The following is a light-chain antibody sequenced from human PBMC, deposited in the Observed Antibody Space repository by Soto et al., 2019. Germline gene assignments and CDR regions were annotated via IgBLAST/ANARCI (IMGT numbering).Light chain of an antibody. CDR1: QDIATS. CDR2: DAS. Sequence: QPHSSLSASVGNRVTITCRASQDIATSLNWYQQKPGKAPKLLIYDASNLETGVPSRFSGGGSGTHFTFTISNLQPEDIATYYGQQYHKHPTTGTFGQGTKVDIK. V-gene: IGKV1-33*01. J-gene: IGKJ1*01. CDR3: QQYHKHPTTGT.